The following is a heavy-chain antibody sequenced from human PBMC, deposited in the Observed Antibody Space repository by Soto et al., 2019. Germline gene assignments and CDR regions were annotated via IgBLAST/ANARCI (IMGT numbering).Heavy chain of an antibody. Sequence: SQTLSLTCAISGDSVSSNSAAWNWIRQSPSRGLEWLGRTYYRSKWYNDYAVSVKSRITINPDTSKNQFSLQLNSVTPEDTAVYYCARESGGVDYVWGSYRHSPIGMDVWGQGTTVTVSS. CDR3: ARESGGVDYVWGSYRHSPIGMDV. D-gene: IGHD3-16*02. CDR2: TYYRSKWYN. J-gene: IGHJ6*02. CDR1: GDSVSSNSAA. V-gene: IGHV6-1*01.